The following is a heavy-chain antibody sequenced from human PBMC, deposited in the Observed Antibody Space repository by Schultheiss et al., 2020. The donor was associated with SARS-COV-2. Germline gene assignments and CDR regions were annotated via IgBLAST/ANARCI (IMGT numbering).Heavy chain of an antibody. V-gene: IGHV4-59*12. J-gene: IGHJ6*04. CDR3: ARGGKYQRMDV. Sequence: SQTLSLTCTVSGGSISSYYWSCIRQPPGKGLEWIGYIYYSGSTNYNPSLKSRVTISVDKSKNQCSLKLSSVTAADTAVYYCARGGKYQRMDVWGKGTTVTVSS. CDR1: GGSISSYY. CDR2: IYYSGST. D-gene: IGHD2-2*01.